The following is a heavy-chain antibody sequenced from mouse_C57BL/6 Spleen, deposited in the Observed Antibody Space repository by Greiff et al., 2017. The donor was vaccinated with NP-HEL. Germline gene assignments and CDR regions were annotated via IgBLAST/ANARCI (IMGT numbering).Heavy chain of an antibody. CDR1: GFTFSSYA. CDR3: ARDDYDFAY. CDR2: ISDGGSYT. V-gene: IGHV5-4*01. D-gene: IGHD2-4*01. Sequence: DVKLVESGGGLVKPGGSLKLSCAASGFTFSSYAMSWVRQTPEKRLEWVATISDGGSYTYYPDNVKGRFTISRDNAKNNLYLQMSHLKSEDTAMYYCARDDYDFAYWGQGTLVTVSA. J-gene: IGHJ3*01.